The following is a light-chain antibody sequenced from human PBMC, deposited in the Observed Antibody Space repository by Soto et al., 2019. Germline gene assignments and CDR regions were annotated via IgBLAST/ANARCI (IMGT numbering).Light chain of an antibody. CDR2: EVN. CDR1: SSDVGAYPY. Sequence: QSALTQPASVSGSPGQSITISCTGTSSDVGAYPYVSWYQQYPGKAPKLMIYEVNNRPSGVSDRFSGSKSGNTASLTISGLQAEDEADYYCTSYTSSNTLVVGGGTKVTVL. CDR3: TSYTSSNTLV. V-gene: IGLV2-14*01. J-gene: IGLJ3*02.